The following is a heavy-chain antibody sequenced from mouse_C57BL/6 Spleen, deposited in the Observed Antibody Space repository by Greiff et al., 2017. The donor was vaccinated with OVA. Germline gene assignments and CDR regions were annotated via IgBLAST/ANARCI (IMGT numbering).Heavy chain of an antibody. V-gene: IGHV5-9-1*02. CDR1: GFTFSSYA. D-gene: IGHD2-2*01. CDR3: TRGGYDDHAMDY. Sequence: EVKLQESGEGLVKPGGSLKLSCAASGFTFSSYAMSWVRQTPEKRLELVAYISSGGDYIYYADTVKGRFTISIDNARNTLYLQMSSLKSEDTAMYYCTRGGYDDHAMDYWGQGTSVTFSS. CDR2: ISSGGDYI. J-gene: IGHJ4*01.